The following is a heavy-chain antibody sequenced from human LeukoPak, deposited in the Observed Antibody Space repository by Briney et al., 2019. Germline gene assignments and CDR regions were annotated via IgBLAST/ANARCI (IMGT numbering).Heavy chain of an antibody. CDR3: AREGHGSGSYYIFLDY. V-gene: IGHV1-3*03. CDR2: INVGHGNT. CDR1: GYTFTTYA. J-gene: IGHJ4*02. D-gene: IGHD3-10*01. Sequence: GASVKVSCKASGYTFTTYAMHWVRQAPGQRLEWMGWINVGHGNTKYSQEFQGRVTITRDTSASTAYMELSSLRSEDMAVYYCAREGHGSGSYYIFLDYWGQGTLVTVSS.